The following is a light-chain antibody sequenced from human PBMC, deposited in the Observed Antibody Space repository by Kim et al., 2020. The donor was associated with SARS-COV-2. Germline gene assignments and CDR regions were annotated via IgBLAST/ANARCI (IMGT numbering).Light chain of an antibody. J-gene: IGKJ4*01. Sequence: LTAHATVPITCQASQIIVRLLRWYHQKPLQPPELLINYAAQSFSGVPSRFSGSGSGTDFTLPINGLEVEDAATYFCQQSSSLPLTFGGGTKLEI. CDR3: QQSSSLPLT. V-gene: IGKV6-21*01. CDR2: YAA. CDR1: QIIVRL.